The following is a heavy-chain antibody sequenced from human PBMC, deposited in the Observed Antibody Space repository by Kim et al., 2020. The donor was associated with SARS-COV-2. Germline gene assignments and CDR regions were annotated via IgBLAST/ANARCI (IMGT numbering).Heavy chain of an antibody. CDR2: TYYRSKWYN. CDR1: GDSVSSNSAA. J-gene: IGHJ2*01. CDR3: ARETYYDSSGERYFDL. V-gene: IGHV6-1*01. D-gene: IGHD3-22*01. Sequence: SQTLSLTCAISGDSVSSNSAAWNWLRQSPSRGLEWLGRTYYRSKWYNDYAVSVKSRITINPDTSKNQFSLQLNSVTPEDTAVYYCARETYYDSSGERYFDLWGRGTLVTVSS.